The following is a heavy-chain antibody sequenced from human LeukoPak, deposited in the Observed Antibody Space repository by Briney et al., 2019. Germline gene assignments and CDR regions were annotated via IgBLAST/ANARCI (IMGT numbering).Heavy chain of an antibody. CDR3: ARAPAIAVAGVWFDP. D-gene: IGHD6-19*01. J-gene: IGHJ5*02. CDR1: GYSISSGYY. CDR2: IYTSGST. V-gene: IGHV4-61*02. Sequence: SETLSLTCAVSGYSISSGYYWSWIRQPAGKGLEWIGRIYTSGSTNYDPSLKSRVTISVDTSKNQFSLKLSSVTAADTAVYYCARAPAIAVAGVWFDPWGQGTLVTVSS.